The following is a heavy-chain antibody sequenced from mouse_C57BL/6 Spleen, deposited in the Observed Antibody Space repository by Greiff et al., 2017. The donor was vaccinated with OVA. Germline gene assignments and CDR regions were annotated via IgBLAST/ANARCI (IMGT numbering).Heavy chain of an antibody. D-gene: IGHD3-2*01. V-gene: IGHV5-6*01. Sequence: EVKLVESGGDLVKPGGSLKLSCAASGFTFSSYGMSWVRQTPDKRLEWVATISSGGSYTYYPDSVKGRFTISRDNAKHTLYLQMSSLKSEDTAMYYCARHEDSSGYVGFAYWGQGTLVTVSA. J-gene: IGHJ3*01. CDR2: ISSGGSYT. CDR1: GFTFSSYG. CDR3: ARHEDSSGYVGFAY.